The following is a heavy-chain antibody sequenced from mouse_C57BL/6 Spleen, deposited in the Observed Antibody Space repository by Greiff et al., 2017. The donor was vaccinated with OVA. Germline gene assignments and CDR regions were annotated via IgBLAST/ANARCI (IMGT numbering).Heavy chain of an antibody. J-gene: IGHJ4*01. CDR1: GFTFSSYA. CDR2: ISDGGSYT. Sequence: EVQVVESGGGLVKPGGSLKLSCAASGFTFSSYAMSWVRQTPEKRLEWVATISDGGSYTYYPDNVKGRFTISRDNAKNNLYLQMSHLKSEDTAMYYCARSVGSSYAMDYWGQGTSVTVSS. D-gene: IGHD6-1*01. V-gene: IGHV5-4*01. CDR3: ARSVGSSYAMDY.